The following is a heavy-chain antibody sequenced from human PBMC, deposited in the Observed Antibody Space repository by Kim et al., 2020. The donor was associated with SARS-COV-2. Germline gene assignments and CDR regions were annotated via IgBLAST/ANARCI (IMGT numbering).Heavy chain of an antibody. J-gene: IGHJ4*02. D-gene: IGHD2-2*01. CDR3: AGLHTPVKYQLPIIDY. V-gene: IGHV4-39*01. Sequence: SLRSRVTISVDTSKNQFSLKLSSVTAADTAVYYCAGLHTPVKYQLPIIDYWGQGTLVTVSS.